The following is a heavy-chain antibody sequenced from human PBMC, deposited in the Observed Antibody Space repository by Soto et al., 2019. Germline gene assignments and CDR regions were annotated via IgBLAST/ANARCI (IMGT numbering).Heavy chain of an antibody. Sequence: EVPLVESGGGLVQPGRSLRLSCAASGFTFDDYAMHWVRQAPGKGLEWVSGISWNSGSIGYADPAKGRFTISRDNAKHSLYLQMNSLRAEDTALYYCAAAVAGRVDAFDIWGQGTMVTVSS. V-gene: IGHV3-9*01. J-gene: IGHJ3*02. D-gene: IGHD6-19*01. CDR3: AAAVAGRVDAFDI. CDR1: GFTFDDYA. CDR2: ISWNSGSI.